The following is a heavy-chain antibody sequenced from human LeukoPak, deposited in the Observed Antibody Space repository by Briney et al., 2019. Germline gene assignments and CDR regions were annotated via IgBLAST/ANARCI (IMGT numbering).Heavy chain of an antibody. CDR1: GYTFTSYA. CDR3: ATVSGYCTNGVCFKEAYYYYMDV. V-gene: IGHV1-3*01. CDR2: INAGNGNT. Sequence: ASVKVSCKASGYTFTSYAMHWVRQAPGQRLEWMGWINAGNGNTKYSQKFQGRVTITRDTSASTAYMELSSLRSEDTAVYYCATVSGYCTNGVCFKEAYYYYMDVWGKGTTVTVSS. D-gene: IGHD2-8*01. J-gene: IGHJ6*03.